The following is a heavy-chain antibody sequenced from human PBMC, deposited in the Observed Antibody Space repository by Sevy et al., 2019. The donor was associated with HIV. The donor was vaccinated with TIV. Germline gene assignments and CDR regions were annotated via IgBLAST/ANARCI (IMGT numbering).Heavy chain of an antibody. CDR2: IYYSGST. J-gene: IGHJ5*02. V-gene: IGHV4-39*01. Sequence: SETLSLTCTVSGGSISSSSYYWGWIRQPPGKGLEWIGSIYYSGSTYYNPSLKSRVTISVDTSKNQFSLKLSSVTAADTAVYDCARQNIVVVVAATCNWFDPWGQGTLVTVSS. D-gene: IGHD2-15*01. CDR3: ARQNIVVVVAATCNWFDP. CDR1: GGSISSSSYY.